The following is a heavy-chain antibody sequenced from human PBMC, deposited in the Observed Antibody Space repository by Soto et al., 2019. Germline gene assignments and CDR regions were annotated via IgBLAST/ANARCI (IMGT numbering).Heavy chain of an antibody. CDR1: GGTFSSYT. CDR2: IIPILGIA. V-gene: IGHV1-69*02. J-gene: IGHJ6*03. D-gene: IGHD2-2*01. Sequence: QVQLVQSGAEVKKPGSSVKVSCKASGGTFSSYTISWVRQAPGQGLEWMGRIIPILGIANYAQKFQGRVTITADKSTSTAYMELSSLRSDDTAVYYCASNIVVVPAARSDPYYYYYYMDVWGKVTTVTVSS. CDR3: ASNIVVVPAARSDPYYYYYYMDV.